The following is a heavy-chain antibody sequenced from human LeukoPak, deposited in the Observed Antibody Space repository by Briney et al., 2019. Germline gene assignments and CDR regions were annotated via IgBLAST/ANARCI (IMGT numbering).Heavy chain of an antibody. CDR2: IYYSGST. J-gene: IGHJ4*02. CDR1: GDSISSSSYY. D-gene: IGHD6-6*01. CDR3: AREGIAARYYFDY. Sequence: SETLSLTGTVSGDSISSSSYYWGWIRQPPGKGLEWIGTIYYSGSTSYNPSLKSRVTISEDTSKNQFSLNLSSVTAADTAFYYCAREGIAARYYFDYWGQGTLVTVSS. V-gene: IGHV4-39*07.